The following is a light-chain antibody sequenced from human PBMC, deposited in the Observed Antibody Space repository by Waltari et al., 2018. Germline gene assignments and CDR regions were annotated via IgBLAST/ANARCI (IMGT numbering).Light chain of an antibody. V-gene: IGKV3-20*01. Sequence: SCRASQSVTRTLAWYQQKPGQAPRLLIDGASNRATGIPDRFSGSGSGTDFSLTISRLEPEDFAVYYCQHYLRLPATFGQGTKVEIK. CDR3: QHYLRLPAT. CDR1: QSVTRT. CDR2: GAS. J-gene: IGKJ1*01.